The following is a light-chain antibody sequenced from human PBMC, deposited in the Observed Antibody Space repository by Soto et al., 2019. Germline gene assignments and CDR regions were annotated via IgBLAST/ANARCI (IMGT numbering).Light chain of an antibody. J-gene: IGKJ1*01. CDR3: QQTYSTPGT. Sequence: DIQMTQSPSSLSASVGDRVTITCRASRTIAGYVNWYQQRPGEAPNLLIYAASSLQSGVPSRFRGSGSGTDFNLTINSLQPEDFATFYCQQTYSTPGTFGQGTKVEIK. CDR1: RTIAGY. CDR2: AAS. V-gene: IGKV1-39*01.